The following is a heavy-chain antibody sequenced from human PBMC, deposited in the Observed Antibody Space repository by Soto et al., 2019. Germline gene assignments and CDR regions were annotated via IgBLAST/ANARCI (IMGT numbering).Heavy chain of an antibody. CDR1: GGTFSNYT. CDR3: SAYAWTGVMYVCCWLDP. Sequence: QVQLVQSGAEVKKPGSSVKVSCKASGGTFSNYTFSWVRHAPGQGLEWMGRIIPILDIPNHAQKFQDRVTIAADKSTSTAYMELSSLTSDDTAVYFCSAYAWTGVMYVCCWLDPWGQGTLVNVSS. CDR2: IIPILDIP. V-gene: IGHV1-69*02. D-gene: IGHD2-8*01. J-gene: IGHJ5*02.